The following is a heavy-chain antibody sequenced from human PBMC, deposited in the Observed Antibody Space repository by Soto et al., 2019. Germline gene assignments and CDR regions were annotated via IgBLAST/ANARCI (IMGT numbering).Heavy chain of an antibody. J-gene: IGHJ4*02. V-gene: IGHV3-30*18. Sequence: QVQLVESGGGVVQPGRSLRLSCAASGFTFSSYGMHWVRQAPGKGLEWVAVISYDGSNKYYADSVKGRFTISRDNSKTTLYLQMNSLRAEDTAVYYCAKDREWLVPGPTNYFDYWGQGTLVTVSS. CDR1: GFTFSSYG. CDR2: ISYDGSNK. CDR3: AKDREWLVPGPTNYFDY. D-gene: IGHD6-19*01.